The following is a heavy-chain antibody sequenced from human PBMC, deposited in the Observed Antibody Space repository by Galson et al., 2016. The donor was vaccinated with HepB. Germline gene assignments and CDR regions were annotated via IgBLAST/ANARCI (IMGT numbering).Heavy chain of an antibody. J-gene: IGHJ4*01. D-gene: IGHD3-9*01. CDR1: GFTFSNYA. CDR2: IWPDGSEQ. V-gene: IGHV3-33*01. CDR3: VREPRGADWGFDY. Sequence: SLRLSCAASGFTFSNYAMHRVRQAPGKGLEWVAVIWPDGSEQYYADSVKGRFTISRDNSDNTVSLQMDSLRAEDTSVYYCVREPRGADWGFDYWGQGTQVAVSS.